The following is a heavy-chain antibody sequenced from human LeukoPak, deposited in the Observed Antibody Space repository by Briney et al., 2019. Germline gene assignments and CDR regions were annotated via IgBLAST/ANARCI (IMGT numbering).Heavy chain of an antibody. V-gene: IGHV3-33*01. D-gene: IGHD3-10*01. Sequence: GSLRLSCAASGFTFSNHGMHWVRRTPGKGLEWLVVIWYDGSTKYYADSVKGRFTISRDNSGNTVFLHMNSLRAEDTAFYFCARDRKTGSYYPDYWGRGTLVTVSS. CDR1: GFTFSNHG. CDR2: IWYDGSTK. CDR3: ARDRKTGSYYPDY. J-gene: IGHJ4*02.